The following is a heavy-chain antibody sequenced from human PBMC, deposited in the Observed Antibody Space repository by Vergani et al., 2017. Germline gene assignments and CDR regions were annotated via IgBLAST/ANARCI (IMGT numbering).Heavy chain of an antibody. CDR3: ARSWDIVVVPAALGH. V-gene: IGHV3-30*04. Sequence: QVQLVESGGGVVQPGRSLRLSCAVSGFTFSSYAMHWVRQAPGKGLEWVAVISDDGSNKYYLDSVKGRFTISRDNSKNTLYLQMNSLGTEDTAVYYCARSWDIVVVPAALGHWGQGTLVTVSS. CDR2: ISDDGSNK. D-gene: IGHD2-2*01. CDR1: GFTFSSYA. J-gene: IGHJ4*02.